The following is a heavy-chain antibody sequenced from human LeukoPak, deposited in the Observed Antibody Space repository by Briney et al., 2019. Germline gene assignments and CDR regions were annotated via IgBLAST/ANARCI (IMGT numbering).Heavy chain of an antibody. CDR1: GFTFNTFN. D-gene: IGHD3-9*01. CDR3: ARGHYDVLAASYKWTPDY. V-gene: IGHV3-21*01. Sequence: GGSLRLSCAASGFTFNTFNMNWVRQAPGKGLEWASSITSGGDYIYYADSVKGRLTTSRDNAKNSLSLQLNSLRVEDTAVYYCARGHYDVLAASYKWTPDYWGQGTLVTVSS. J-gene: IGHJ4*02. CDR2: ITSGGDYI.